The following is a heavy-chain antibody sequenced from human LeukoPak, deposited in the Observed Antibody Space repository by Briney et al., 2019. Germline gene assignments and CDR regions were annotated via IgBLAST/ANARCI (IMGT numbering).Heavy chain of an antibody. D-gene: IGHD2-2*01. V-gene: IGHV4-38-2*02. Sequence: SETLSLTCTVSGYSISSGYYWGWIRQPPGKGLEWIANIYHSGNTYYNPSLKGRVTISVDTSRNQFSLKLSSVTAADTAVYYCALQPARRLSWFDPWGQGTLVTVSS. J-gene: IGHJ5*02. CDR3: ALQPARRLSWFDP. CDR1: GYSISSGYY. CDR2: IYHSGNT.